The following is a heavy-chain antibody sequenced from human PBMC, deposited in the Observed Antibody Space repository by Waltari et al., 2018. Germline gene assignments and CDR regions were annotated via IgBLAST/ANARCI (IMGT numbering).Heavy chain of an antibody. D-gene: IGHD6-13*01. CDR1: GGTFSSYA. J-gene: IGHJ2*01. CDR2: IIPIFGTG. Sequence: QVQLVQSGAEVKKPGSSVKVSCKASGGTFSSYAISWVRQAPGQGREWMGGIIPIFGTGNDAQKIQGRVTIIADESTITAYMELSSLRSEDTAVYYWARPGIAEACMGYWYFDLWGRGTRVIVSS. CDR3: ARPGIAEACMGYWYFDL. V-gene: IGHV1-69*01.